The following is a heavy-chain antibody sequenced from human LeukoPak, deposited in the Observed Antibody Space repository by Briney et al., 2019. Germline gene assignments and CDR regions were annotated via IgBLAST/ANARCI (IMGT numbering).Heavy chain of an antibody. D-gene: IGHD5-24*01. CDR3: TRGGWYYYYYMDV. V-gene: IGHV3-73*01. CDR2: IRSKANSYAT. CDR1: GFTFSSYA. Sequence: GGSLRLSCAASGFTFSSYAMSWVRQASGKGLEWVGSIRSKANSYATAYAASVKGRFTISRDDSKNTAYLQMNSLKTEDTAVYYCTRGGWYYYYYMDVWGKGTTVTVSS. J-gene: IGHJ6*03.